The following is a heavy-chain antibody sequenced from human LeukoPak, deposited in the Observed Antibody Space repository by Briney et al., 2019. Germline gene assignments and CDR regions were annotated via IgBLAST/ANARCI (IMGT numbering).Heavy chain of an antibody. CDR2: ISGSGGST. J-gene: IGHJ5*02. Sequence: GGSLRLSCAASGFTFSGYSMNWVRQAPGKGLEWVSAISGSGGSTYYADSVKGRFTISRDNSKNTLYLQMNSLRAEDTAVYYCAKDAQDLWFDPWGQGTLVTVSS. CDR1: GFTFSGYS. CDR3: AKDAQDLWFDP. V-gene: IGHV3-23*01.